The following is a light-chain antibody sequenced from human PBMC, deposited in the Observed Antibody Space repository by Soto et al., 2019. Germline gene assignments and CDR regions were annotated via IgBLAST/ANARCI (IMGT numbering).Light chain of an antibody. Sequence: EIVFTHSPGTLSLSPGERATLSCRASLPVTNNFLAWYQQMPGQAPRLIIYDASSRANGIPDRFSASGSGTDLTLTISRLESEDFAVYYCQQYYNWPPITFGQGTRLEIK. V-gene: IGKV3-20*01. CDR2: DAS. J-gene: IGKJ5*01. CDR3: QQYYNWPPIT. CDR1: LPVTNNF.